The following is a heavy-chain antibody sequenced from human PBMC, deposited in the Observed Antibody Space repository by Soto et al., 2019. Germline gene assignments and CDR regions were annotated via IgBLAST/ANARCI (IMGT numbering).Heavy chain of an antibody. V-gene: IGHV1-18*01. CDR3: ARDPHETRSEY. CDR1: GYTFTSYC. CDR2: ISAKNGNT. Sequence: ASVKVSFKAPGYTFTSYCISWVRQAPGQWLEWMGWISAKNGNTNFAHKFRGRVTITTDTSTSTVYMELRSLKPDDTAVYYCARDPHETRSEYWGQGTLVSVSS. J-gene: IGHJ4*02.